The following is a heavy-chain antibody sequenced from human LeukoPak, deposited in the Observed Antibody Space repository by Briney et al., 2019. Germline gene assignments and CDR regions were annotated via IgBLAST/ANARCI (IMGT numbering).Heavy chain of an antibody. CDR2: INPNSGGT. CDR1: GYTFTDYY. V-gene: IGHV1-2*02. CDR3: ARGSGYYSNFDY. D-gene: IGHD3-22*01. J-gene: IGHJ4*02. Sequence: ASVKVSCKPSGYTFTDYYIHWLRQAPGQGLEWMGWINPNSGGTYSAQKFQGRVTITRDTSISTAYMELTRLRSDDTAVYYCARGSGYYSNFDYWGQGTLVTVSS.